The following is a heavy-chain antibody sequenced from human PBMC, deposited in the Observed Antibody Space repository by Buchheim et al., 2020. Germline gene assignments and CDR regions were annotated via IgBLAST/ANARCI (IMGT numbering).Heavy chain of an antibody. J-gene: IGHJ2*01. D-gene: IGHD3-22*01. CDR1: GFTFSSYA. CDR3: ARVTSDSSGYYYLARNWYFDL. CDR2: ISYDGSNK. Sequence: VQLVESGGGLVKPGGSLRLSCAASGFTFSSYAMHWVRQAPGKGLEWVAVISYDGSNKYYADSVKGRFTISRDNSKNTLYLQMNSLRAEDTAVYYCARVTSDSSGYYYLARNWYFDLWGRGTL. V-gene: IGHV3-30-3*01.